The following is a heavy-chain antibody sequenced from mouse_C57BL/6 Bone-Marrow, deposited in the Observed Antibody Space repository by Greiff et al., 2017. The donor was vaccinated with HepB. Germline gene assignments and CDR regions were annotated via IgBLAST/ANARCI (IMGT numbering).Heavy chain of an antibody. V-gene: IGHV1-69*01. CDR3: ARGGFITTVFDV. D-gene: IGHD1-1*01. CDR1: GYTFTSYW. Sequence: QVQLQQPGAELVMPGASVKLSCKASGYTFTSYWMHWVKQRPGQGLEWIGEIDPSDSYTNYNQKFKGKSTLTVDKSSSTAYMQLSSLTSEDYAVYYCARGGFITTVFDVWGTGTTVTVSS. J-gene: IGHJ1*03. CDR2: IDPSDSYT.